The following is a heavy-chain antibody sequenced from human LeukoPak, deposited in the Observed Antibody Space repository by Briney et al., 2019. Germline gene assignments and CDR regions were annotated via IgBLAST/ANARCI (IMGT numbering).Heavy chain of an antibody. V-gene: IGHV3-49*04. D-gene: IGHD6-13*01. CDR2: IRSKAYGGTG. CDR1: GFTFGDYA. CDR3: TRGGQQLGKGYFFDY. Sequence: GGSLRLSCTPSGFTFGDYALSWVRQAPGKGLEWVGLIRSKAYGGTGEYAAPVKGRFTISRDDSESVAYLQMNSLKTDDTAVYYCTRGGQQLGKGYFFDYWGQGTLVTVSS. J-gene: IGHJ4*02.